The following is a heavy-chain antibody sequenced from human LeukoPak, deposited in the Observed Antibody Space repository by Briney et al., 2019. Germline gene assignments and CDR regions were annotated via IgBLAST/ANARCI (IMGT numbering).Heavy chain of an antibody. V-gene: IGHV6-1*01. Sequence: SQTLPLTCAISGDSVSSNSAAWNWIRQSPSRGLEWLGRTYYRSKWYNDYAVSVKSRITINPDTSKNQFSLQLNSVTPEDTAVYYCARDRGVTMVRSYGMDVWGKGTTVTVSS. CDR1: GDSVSSNSAA. CDR2: TYYRSKWYN. J-gene: IGHJ6*04. D-gene: IGHD3-10*01. CDR3: ARDRGVTMVRSYGMDV.